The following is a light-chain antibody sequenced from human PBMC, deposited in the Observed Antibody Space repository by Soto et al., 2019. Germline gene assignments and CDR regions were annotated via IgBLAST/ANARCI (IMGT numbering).Light chain of an antibody. CDR2: AAS. J-gene: IGKJ2*01. V-gene: IGKV3-11*01. CDR3: QQRSTWPQT. Sequence: EIVLTQSPATLSSSPGESATLSCRASQSVSSYLAWYQQKPGQAPRLLIYAASNTATGIPDRFSGGGFGTDFTLTISSLEPEDFAVYYCQQRSTWPQTFGQGTKVDIK. CDR1: QSVSSY.